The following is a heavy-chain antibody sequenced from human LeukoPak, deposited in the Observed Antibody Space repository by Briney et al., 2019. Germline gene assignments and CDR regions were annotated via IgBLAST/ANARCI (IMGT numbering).Heavy chain of an antibody. CDR3: ARFYYGYCSGGSCYPIYGMDD. Sequence: ASVKVSFMSSGYTFTGYYMHWVRQAPGQGLEWMGWINPNSGGTNYAQKFQGRVTMTRDTSISTAYMELSRLRSGDTAVYYCARFYYGYCSGGSCYPIYGMDDCGQGTTVTVSS. CDR2: INPNSGGT. V-gene: IGHV1-2*02. D-gene: IGHD2-15*01. CDR1: GYTFTGYY. J-gene: IGHJ6*02.